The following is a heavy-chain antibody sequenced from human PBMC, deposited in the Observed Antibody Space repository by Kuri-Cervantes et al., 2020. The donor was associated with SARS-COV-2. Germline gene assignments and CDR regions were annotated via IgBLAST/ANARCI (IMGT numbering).Heavy chain of an antibody. V-gene: IGHV6-1*01. CDR2: TYYRSKWYN. Sequence: LRLSCAISGDSASSNTAAWNWIRQSPSRGLEWLGRTYYRSKWYNDYAVSVKSRITINPDTSKNQFSLHLNSVTPEDTAVYYCARVHPGPEFYYGMDVWGQGTTVTVSS. D-gene: IGHD3-10*01. CDR3: ARVHPGPEFYYGMDV. CDR1: GDSASSNTAA. J-gene: IGHJ6*02.